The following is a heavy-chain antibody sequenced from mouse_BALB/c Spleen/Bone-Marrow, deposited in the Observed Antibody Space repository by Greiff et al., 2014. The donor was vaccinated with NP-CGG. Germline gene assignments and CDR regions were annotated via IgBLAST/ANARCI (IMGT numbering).Heavy chain of an antibody. J-gene: IGHJ3*01. CDR3: AIYYYGSSGFAY. Sequence: EVKLMESGAELVKPGASVKLSCTASGFNIKDTHMHWVKQRPEQGLEWIGRIDPANGNTKYDPKFQGKATITADTSSNTAYLQLSSLTSEDTAVYYCAIYYYGSSGFAYWGQGTLVTVSA. CDR2: IDPANGNT. D-gene: IGHD1-1*01. V-gene: IGHV14-3*02. CDR1: GFNIKDTH.